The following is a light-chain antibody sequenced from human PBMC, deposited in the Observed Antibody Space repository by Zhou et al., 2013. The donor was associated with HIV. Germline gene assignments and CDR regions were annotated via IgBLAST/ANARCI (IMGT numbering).Light chain of an antibody. Sequence: DIQMTQSPSTLSASVGDTVAITCRASQYISSWLAWYQQKPGKAPKLLIYLASTLETGVPSRFSGSGSGTEFTLTISSLQPDDFATYYCQQYNSYPLTFGGGTKVEI. V-gene: IGKV1-5*03. CDR1: QYISSW. J-gene: IGKJ4*01. CDR3: QQYNSYPLT. CDR2: LAS.